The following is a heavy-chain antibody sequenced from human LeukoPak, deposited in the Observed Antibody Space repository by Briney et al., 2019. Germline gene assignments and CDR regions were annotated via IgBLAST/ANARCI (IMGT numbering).Heavy chain of an antibody. J-gene: IGHJ6*03. Sequence: GGSLRLSCAASGFDFSTYAMSWVRQAPGKGLEWVSSLSSSSSYIYYADSVKGRFTISRDNAKNSLYLQMNSLRAEDTAVYYCARDTPGSGWFGYYYYYMDVWGKGTTVTVSS. CDR3: ARDTPGSGWFGYYYYYMDV. CDR2: LSSSSSYI. CDR1: GFDFSTYA. V-gene: IGHV3-21*01. D-gene: IGHD6-19*01.